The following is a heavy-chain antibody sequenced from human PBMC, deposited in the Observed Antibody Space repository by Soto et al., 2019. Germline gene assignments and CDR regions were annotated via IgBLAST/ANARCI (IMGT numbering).Heavy chain of an antibody. D-gene: IGHD6-6*01. CDR1: GGSISSGDYY. CDR3: DRVNQLVGSSVFYYYYGMDV. CDR2: IYYSGST. J-gene: IGHJ6*02. V-gene: IGHV4-30-4*01. Sequence: SETLSLTCTVSGGSISSGDYYWSWIRQPPGKGLEWIGYIYYSGSTYYNPSLKSRVTISVDTSKNQFSLKLSSVTAADTAVYYCDRVNQLVGSSVFYYYYGMDVWGQGTTVTVSS.